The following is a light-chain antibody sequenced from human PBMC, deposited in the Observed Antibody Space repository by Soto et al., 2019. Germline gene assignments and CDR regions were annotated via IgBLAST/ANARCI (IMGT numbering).Light chain of an antibody. CDR2: GAS. CDR1: QSISTN. Sequence: EIVMTQSPATLSVSPGERATLSCRASQSISTNLAWYHQKPGQAPRLLIYGASTRATGIPARFSGSGSGTEFTLTISSLQSEDFAVYYCQQYYAWPITFGQGTRLDIK. V-gene: IGKV3-15*01. J-gene: IGKJ5*01. CDR3: QQYYAWPIT.